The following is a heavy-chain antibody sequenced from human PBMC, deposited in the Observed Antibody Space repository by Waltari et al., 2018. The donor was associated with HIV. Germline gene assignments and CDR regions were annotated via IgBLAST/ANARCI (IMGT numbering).Heavy chain of an antibody. CDR2: IMEGSSYI. Sequence: EVQLVESGGGLVKPGGSLRLSCAASGFIFSTYSMNWVRQAPGQGLEWVSSIMEGSSYIYYADAVKGRFTISRDNAKNSLYLQMNSLRAEDTAVYYCARGRYYYDSSGYYDNLPFDYWGQGTLVTVST. CDR1: GFIFSTYS. J-gene: IGHJ4*02. V-gene: IGHV3-21*01. D-gene: IGHD3-22*01. CDR3: ARGRYYYDSSGYYDNLPFDY.